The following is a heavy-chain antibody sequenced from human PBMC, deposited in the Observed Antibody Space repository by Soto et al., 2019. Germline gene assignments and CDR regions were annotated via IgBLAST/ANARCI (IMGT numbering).Heavy chain of an antibody. V-gene: IGHV3-23*01. Sequence: EVQLLESGGGLVQPGGSLRLSCAASGFTFSSYAMSWVRQAPGKGLEWVSAISCSGGSTYYADSVKGRFTISRDNSKNTLYLQMNSLRAEDTAVYYCAKDQEATPTYFDYWGQGTMVTVSS. D-gene: IGHD5-12*01. CDR1: GFTFSSYA. CDR2: ISCSGGST. CDR3: AKDQEATPTYFDY. J-gene: IGHJ4*02.